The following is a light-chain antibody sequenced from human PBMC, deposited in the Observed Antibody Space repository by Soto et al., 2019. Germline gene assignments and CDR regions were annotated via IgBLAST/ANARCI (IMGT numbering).Light chain of an antibody. CDR1: QSISTNY. Sequence: EVVLTQSPGTLSLSPGERATLSCRASQSISTNYLAWYQQKPGQAPKLLIYAASSRLTGIPDRFSGSGSGTDFTLTISRLEPEDFALHYRQQYPRTLGQGTRLEIK. J-gene: IGKJ5*01. CDR3: QQYPRT. CDR2: AAS. V-gene: IGKV3-20*01.